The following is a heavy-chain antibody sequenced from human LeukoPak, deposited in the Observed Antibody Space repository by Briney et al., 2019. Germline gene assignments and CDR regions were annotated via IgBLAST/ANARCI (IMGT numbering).Heavy chain of an antibody. Sequence: GGSLRLSCAASGFTFSSYDMHWVRQTAEKGLEWVSLVGTAGDPYYTGSVKGRFTIPRDNVKDIFYLQMDSLRVGDTAVYYCARGATFDIWGQGTMVTVSS. CDR1: GFTFSSYD. CDR3: ARGATFDI. V-gene: IGHV3-13*05. CDR2: VGTAGDP. J-gene: IGHJ3*02.